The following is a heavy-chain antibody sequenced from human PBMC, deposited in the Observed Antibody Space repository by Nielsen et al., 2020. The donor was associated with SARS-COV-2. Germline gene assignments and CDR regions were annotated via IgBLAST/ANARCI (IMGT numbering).Heavy chain of an antibody. V-gene: IGHV3-7*04. CDR2: IRQDGSEN. D-gene: IGHD2-2*01. J-gene: IGHJ5*02. CDR3: AKELSTSYCSDATCLNSFDP. CDR1: GFNFSGCW. Sequence: GESLKISCAASGFNFSGCWMSWVRQAPGKGLEWVANIRQDGSENYYVDSLKGRISISRDNAKNSMYLQMNSLRDEDTAVYYCAKELSTSYCSDATCLNSFDPWGQETLVTVSS.